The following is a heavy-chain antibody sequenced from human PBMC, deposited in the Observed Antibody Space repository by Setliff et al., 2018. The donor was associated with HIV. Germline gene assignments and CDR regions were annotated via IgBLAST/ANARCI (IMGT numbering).Heavy chain of an antibody. Sequence: SETLSLTCAVSGYSISTGYYCGWVRQPPGKGLEWIGGIYHRGSTYYNPPLKSRVTISVDTSKNQFSLKLSSVTAADTAVYYCARQPVAGAGYYYYVDVWGKGTTVTVSS. CDR1: GYSISTGYY. V-gene: IGHV4-38-2*01. D-gene: IGHD3-9*01. CDR2: IYHRGST. J-gene: IGHJ6*03. CDR3: ARQPVAGAGYYYYVDV.